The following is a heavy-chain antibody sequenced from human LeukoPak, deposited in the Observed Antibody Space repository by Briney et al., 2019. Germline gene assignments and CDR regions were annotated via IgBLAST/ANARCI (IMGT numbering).Heavy chain of an antibody. CDR3: ARVTNFYYYYMDV. D-gene: IGHD5-24*01. CDR2: INHSGST. V-gene: IGHV4-39*07. CDR1: GGSISSGDYY. Sequence: SETLSLTCTVSGGSISSGDYYCSWIRQPPGKGLEWIGEINHSGSTNYNPSLKSRVTISVDTSKNQFSLKLSSVTAADTAVYYCARVTNFYYYYMDVWGKGTTVTVSS. J-gene: IGHJ6*03.